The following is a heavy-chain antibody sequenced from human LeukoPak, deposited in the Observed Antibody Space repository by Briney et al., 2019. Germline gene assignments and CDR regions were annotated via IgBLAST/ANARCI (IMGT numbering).Heavy chain of an antibody. D-gene: IGHD5-18*01. V-gene: IGHV4-59*01. J-gene: IGHJ4*02. Sequence: SETLSLTCTVSGGSISSYYWSWIRQPPGKGLEWIGYIHYSGSTNYNPSLKSRVTISVDTSKNQFSLKLSSVTAADTAVYYCARAEEYSYHVDCWGQGTLVTVSS. CDR1: GGSISSYY. CDR3: ARAEEYSYHVDC. CDR2: IHYSGST.